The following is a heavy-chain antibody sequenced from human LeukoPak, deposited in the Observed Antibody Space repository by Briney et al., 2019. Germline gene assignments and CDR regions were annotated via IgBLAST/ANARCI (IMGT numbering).Heavy chain of an antibody. CDR1: GGSLNSYY. D-gene: IGHD3-10*01. Sequence: SETLSLTCTVSGGSLNSYYWSWIRQPPGKGLEWIGYIYYSGSTNYNPFLKSRVTISLDTSKNQFSLRLNSVTAADTAVYYCARDSGTTGEVKFDPWGQGTLVTVSS. CDR3: ARDSGTTGEVKFDP. J-gene: IGHJ5*02. V-gene: IGHV4-59*01. CDR2: IYYSGST.